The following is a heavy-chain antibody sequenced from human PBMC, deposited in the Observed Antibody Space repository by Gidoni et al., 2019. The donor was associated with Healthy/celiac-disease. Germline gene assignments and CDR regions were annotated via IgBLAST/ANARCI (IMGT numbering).Heavy chain of an antibody. J-gene: IGHJ4*02. CDR2: IKSKTDGGTT. D-gene: IGHD3-10*01. Sequence: EVQLVESGGGLVKPGGSLRLSCAASGFTFSNAWLSWVRQAPGKGLEWVGRIKSKTDGGTTDYAAPVKGRFTISRDDSKNTLYLQMNSLKTEDTAVYYCTTETQTVPNYYGSGSYYLWGQGTLVTVSS. V-gene: IGHV3-15*01. CDR3: TTETQTVPNYYGSGSYYL. CDR1: GFTFSNAW.